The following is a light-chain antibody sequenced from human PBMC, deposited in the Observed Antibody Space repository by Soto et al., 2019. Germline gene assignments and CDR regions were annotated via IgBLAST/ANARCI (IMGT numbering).Light chain of an antibody. V-gene: IGKV2-30*02. CDR3: MQATQWPYT. CDR2: KVS. CDR1: QSLVLSDGHTY. Sequence: DVVMTQSPLSLPVTLGQPASISCRSSQSLVLSDGHTYLNWFQQRPGQSPRRIIYKVSNRDSGVPDRFSGSGAGTDFTLKISRVEAEDVGVYFCMQATQWPYTFGQGTKLEIK. J-gene: IGKJ2*01.